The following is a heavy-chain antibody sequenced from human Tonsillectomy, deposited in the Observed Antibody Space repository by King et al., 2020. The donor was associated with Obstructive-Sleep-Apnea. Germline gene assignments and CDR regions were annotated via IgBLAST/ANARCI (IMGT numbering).Heavy chain of an antibody. D-gene: IGHD3-10*01. CDR2: ISGSGGDT. CDR1: GFTFNGYG. J-gene: IGHJ6*02. V-gene: IGHV3-23*04. CDR3: AKDRGWGVVYYFYGMDV. Sequence: VQLVESGGGLIQPGGSLRLSCAASGFTFNGYGMGWVRQILGKGLEWVSAISGSGGDTYYADSVKGRFTISRDNSKNTLYLQMKSLRAEDTAVYYCAKDRGWGVVYYFYGMDVWGQGTTVTVSS.